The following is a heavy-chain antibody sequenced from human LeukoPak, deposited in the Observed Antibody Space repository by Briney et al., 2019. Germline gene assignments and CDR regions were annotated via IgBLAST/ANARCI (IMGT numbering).Heavy chain of an antibody. V-gene: IGHV1-18*01. CDR3: ATVGYCNGGSCYKYFQH. Sequence: GASVKVSRKASGYNFTTYGISWVRQAPGQGLEWMGWISAYTGNTNYAQKLQGRVTLTTDTSTGTAYMELRSLRSDDTAVYYCATVGYCNGGSCYKYFQHWGQGTLVIVSS. CDR1: GYNFTTYG. D-gene: IGHD2-15*01. CDR2: ISAYTGNT. J-gene: IGHJ1*01.